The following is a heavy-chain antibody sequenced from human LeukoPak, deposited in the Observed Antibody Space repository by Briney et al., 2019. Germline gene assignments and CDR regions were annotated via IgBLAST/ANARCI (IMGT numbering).Heavy chain of an antibody. J-gene: IGHJ6*03. V-gene: IGHV4-59*01. CDR1: GFTFSNFE. D-gene: IGHD2-21*02. CDR2: IYYTGNT. CDR3: ARGAGDWPYYYYYMDV. Sequence: GSLRLSCAASGFTFSNFEMNWVRQPPLKGLEWIGSIYYTGNTNYNPSLKSRVTISVDTSKNQFSLKLSSVTAADTAVYYCARGAGDWPYYYYYMDVWGKGTTVTISS.